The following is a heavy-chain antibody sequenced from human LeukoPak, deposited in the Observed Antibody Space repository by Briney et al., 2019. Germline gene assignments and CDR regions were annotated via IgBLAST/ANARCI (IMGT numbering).Heavy chain of an antibody. D-gene: IGHD3-3*01. V-gene: IGHV3-21*01. CDR1: GFTFSSYS. J-gene: IGHJ4*02. CDR2: ISSSSSYI. Sequence: GSLRLSCAASGFTFSSYSMNWVRQAQGKGLEWVSSISSSSSYIYYADSVKGRFTMSRDNAKNSLYLQMNSLRAEDTAVYYCAREYYDFWSGYYTFDYWGQGTLATVSS. CDR3: AREYYDFWSGYYTFDY.